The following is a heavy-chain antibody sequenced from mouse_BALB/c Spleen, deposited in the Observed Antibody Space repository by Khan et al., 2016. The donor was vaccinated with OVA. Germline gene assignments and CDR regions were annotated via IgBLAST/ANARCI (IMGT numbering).Heavy chain of an antibody. CDR2: VWGGGGT. V-gene: IGHV2-6-4*01. Sequence: QVQLKESGPGLVAPSQSLSITCTVSGFSLSRYNIHWVRQPPGKSLEWLGMVWGGGGTDYNSTLKSRLSISKDNSKSQVFLKMSSLQTDDTAVYYCARAYYRYDGYYAMDYWGQGTSVTVSA. D-gene: IGHD2-14*01. J-gene: IGHJ4*01. CDR1: GFSLSRYN. CDR3: ARAYYRYDGYYAMDY.